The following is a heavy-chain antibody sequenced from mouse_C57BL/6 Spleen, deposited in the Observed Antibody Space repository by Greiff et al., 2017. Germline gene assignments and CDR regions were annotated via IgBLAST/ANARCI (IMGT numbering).Heavy chain of an antibody. CDR2: INPSTGGT. CDR3: ARGATTVAFDY. J-gene: IGHJ2*01. D-gene: IGHD1-1*01. CDR1: GYSFTGYY. V-gene: IGHV1-43*01. Sequence: EVQLQESGPELVKPGASVKISCKASGYSFTGYYMHWVKQSSEKSLEWIGEINPSTGGTSYNQKFKGKATLTVDKSSSTAYMQLKSLTSEDSAVYYCARGATTVAFDYWGQGTTLTVSS.